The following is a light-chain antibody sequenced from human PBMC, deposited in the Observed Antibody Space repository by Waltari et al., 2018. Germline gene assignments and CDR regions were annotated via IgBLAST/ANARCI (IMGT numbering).Light chain of an antibody. Sequence: DLQMTQSPSSLSASVGHRVTITCRASHSISTYLNWYQQRPGKAPNLLIYAASSLQSGVPFRFSGSGSGTHFTLTISSLQPEDFATYYCQQSYTTPRTFGQGTKVDIK. J-gene: IGKJ1*01. CDR2: AAS. V-gene: IGKV1-39*01. CDR1: HSISTY. CDR3: QQSYTTPRT.